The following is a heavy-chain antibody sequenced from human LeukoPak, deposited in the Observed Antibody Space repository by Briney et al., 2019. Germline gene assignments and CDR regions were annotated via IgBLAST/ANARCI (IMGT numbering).Heavy chain of an antibody. V-gene: IGHV4-59*01. J-gene: IGHJ4*02. CDR1: GGSISSYY. CDR2: IYYSGST. CDR3: ARDLNGSGSYPFDY. D-gene: IGHD3-10*01. Sequence: SETLSLTCTVSGGSISSYYWSWIRQPPGKGLEWIGYIYYSGSTNYNPSLKSRVTISVDTSKNRFSLKLSSVTAADTAVYYCARDLNGSGSYPFDYWGQRTLVTVSS.